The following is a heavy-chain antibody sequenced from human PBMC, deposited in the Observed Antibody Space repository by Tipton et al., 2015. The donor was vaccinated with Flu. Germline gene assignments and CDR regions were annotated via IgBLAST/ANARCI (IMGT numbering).Heavy chain of an antibody. D-gene: IGHD3-9*01. CDR1: GFTFDDYA. Sequence: CAASGFTFDDYAMHWVRQAPGKSLEWVSGISWNSGSIGYADSVKGRFTISRDNAKNSLYLQMNSLRAEDTALYYCAKDSNFDWLLSPDYYYYGMDVWGQGTTVTVSS. V-gene: IGHV3-9*01. J-gene: IGHJ6*02. CDR2: ISWNSGSI. CDR3: AKDSNFDWLLSPDYYYYGMDV.